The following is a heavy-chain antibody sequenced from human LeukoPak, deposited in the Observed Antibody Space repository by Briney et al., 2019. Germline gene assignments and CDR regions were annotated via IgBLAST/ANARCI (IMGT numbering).Heavy chain of an antibody. CDR3: ARDPIWIWGMARESWFDP. CDR2: ISAYNGNT. D-gene: IGHD3-16*01. Sequence: GASVKVSCKASGYTFTSYGISWVRQAPGQGLEWMGWISAYNGNTNYAQKLQGRVTMTTDTSTSTAYMELRSLRSDDTAVYYCARDPIWIWGMARESWFDPWGQGTLVTVSS. V-gene: IGHV1-18*01. CDR1: GYTFTSYG. J-gene: IGHJ5*02.